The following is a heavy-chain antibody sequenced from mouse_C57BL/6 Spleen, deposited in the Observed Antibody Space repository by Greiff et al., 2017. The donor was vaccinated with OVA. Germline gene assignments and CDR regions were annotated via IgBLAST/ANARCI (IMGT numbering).Heavy chain of an antibody. CDR3: ARVGARSYYFDY. Sequence: QVQLQQPGAELVMPGASVKLSCKASGYTFTSYWMHWVKQRPGQGLEWIGEIDPSDSYTNYNQKFKGKSTLTVDKSSSTAYMQLSSLTSEDSAVYYCARVGARSYYFDYWGQGTTLTVSS. CDR1: GYTFTSYW. J-gene: IGHJ2*01. V-gene: IGHV1-69*01. CDR2: IDPSDSYT.